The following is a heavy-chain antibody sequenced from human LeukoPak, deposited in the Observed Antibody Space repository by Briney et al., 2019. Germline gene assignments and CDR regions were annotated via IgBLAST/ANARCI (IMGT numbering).Heavy chain of an antibody. D-gene: IGHD6-13*01. J-gene: IGHJ6*02. CDR1: GYTFTSYY. CDR2: IIPIFGTA. CDR3: ARDPTTPIAAAGVPDYYYGMDV. V-gene: IGHV1-69*13. Sequence: GASVKVSCKASGYTFTSYYMHWVRQAPGQGLEWMGGIIPIFGTANYAQKFQGRVTVTADESTSTAYMELSSLRSEDTAVYYCARDPTTPIAAAGVPDYYYGMDVWGQGTTVTVSS.